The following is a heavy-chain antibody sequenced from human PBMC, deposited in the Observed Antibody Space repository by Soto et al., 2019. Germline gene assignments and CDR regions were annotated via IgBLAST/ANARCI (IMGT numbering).Heavy chain of an antibody. CDR1: GLTVSSTY. D-gene: IGHD3-10*01. CDR3: ARDRPGDEGDAFDI. CDR2: LYSGGST. Sequence: EVQLVETGGGLIQPGGSLRLSCAASGLTVSSTYMNWVRQAPGKGLEWVSVLYSGGSTHYAGSVKCRFIISRDNSKNTLYLQMNSLRAEDTAVYYCARDRPGDEGDAFDIWGHGTMVTVSS. V-gene: IGHV3-53*02. J-gene: IGHJ3*02.